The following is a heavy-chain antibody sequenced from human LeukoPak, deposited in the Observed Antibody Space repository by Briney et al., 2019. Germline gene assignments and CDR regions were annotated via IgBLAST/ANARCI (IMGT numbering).Heavy chain of an antibody. Sequence: SETLSLTCTVSGDSFSNNKYYWAWVRQPPGKGLEWIGAMHHSGNTYYNSSLKSRVTMSIYTSKNKFSLKLNSVTAADTAVYYCARDYSQLDLWGQGAPVTVSS. J-gene: IGHJ4*02. D-gene: IGHD5-24*01. CDR2: MHHSGNT. CDR3: ARDYSQLDL. CDR1: GDSFSNNKYY. V-gene: IGHV4-39*07.